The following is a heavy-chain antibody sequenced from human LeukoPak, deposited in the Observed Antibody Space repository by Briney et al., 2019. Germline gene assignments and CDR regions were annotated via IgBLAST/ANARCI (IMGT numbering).Heavy chain of an antibody. D-gene: IGHD2-2*01. CDR1: GFTFSSYS. V-gene: IGHV3-23*01. J-gene: IGHJ4*02. CDR3: AKLYYLSPSLSVELTYFDY. CDR2: FRGSDGST. Sequence: GGTLRLSCAASGFTFSSYSMSWVRQAPGKGLEWVSIFRGSDGSTYYADSVKGRFTISRDISKNTLYLQMNSLRAEDTAVYYCAKLYYLSPSLSVELTYFDYWGQGTLVTVSS.